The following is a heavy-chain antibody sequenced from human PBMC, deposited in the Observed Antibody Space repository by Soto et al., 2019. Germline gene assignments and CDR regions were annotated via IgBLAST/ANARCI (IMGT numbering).Heavy chain of an antibody. CDR3: ARELYSSSSHFDY. CDR2: IIPILGIA. CDR1: GGTFSSYT. Sequence: QVQLVQSGAEVKKPGSSVKVSCKASGGTFSSYTISWVRQSPGQGLEWMGRIIPILGIANYAQKFQGRVTITADKSTSTAYMELSSPRSEDTAVYYCARELYSSSSHFDYWGQGTLVTVSS. J-gene: IGHJ4*02. D-gene: IGHD6-6*01. V-gene: IGHV1-69*08.